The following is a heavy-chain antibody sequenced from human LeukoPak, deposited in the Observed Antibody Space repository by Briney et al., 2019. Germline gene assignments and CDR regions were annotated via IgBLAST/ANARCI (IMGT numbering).Heavy chain of an antibody. J-gene: IGHJ6*03. CDR2: IYYSGST. CDR1: GGSFSGYY. Sequence: SETLSLTCAVYGGSFSGYYWSWIRQPPGKGLEWIGSIYYSGSTYYNPSLKSRVTISVDTSRNQISLRLNSVTAADTALYYCVRDTRYDMDVWGKGTTVTVSS. V-gene: IGHV4-34*01. CDR3: VRDTRYDMDV.